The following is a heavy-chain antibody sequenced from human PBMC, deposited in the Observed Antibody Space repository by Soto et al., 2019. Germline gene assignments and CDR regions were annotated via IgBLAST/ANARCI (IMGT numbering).Heavy chain of an antibody. CDR1: GFTFSNVW. CDR2: IKSKTDGGTT. V-gene: IGHV3-15*07. Sequence: GGSLRLSCAASGFTFSNVWMNWVRQAPGKGLEWVGRIKSKTDGGTTDYAAPVKGRFTISRDDSKNTLYLQMNSLKTEDTAVYYCTTPGSYDFWSDEYYYYYYGMDVWGQGTLVTVSS. D-gene: IGHD3-3*01. J-gene: IGHJ6*02. CDR3: TTPGSYDFWSDEYYYYYYGMDV.